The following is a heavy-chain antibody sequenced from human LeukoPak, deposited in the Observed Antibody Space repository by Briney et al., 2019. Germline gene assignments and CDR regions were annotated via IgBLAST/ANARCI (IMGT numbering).Heavy chain of an antibody. CDR2: IIPSGDNT. V-gene: IGHV1-46*01. Sequence: GASVKVSCKASGYTFTNNFMHWVRQAPGQGLEWMGIIIPSGDNTWYAQKFQGRVTMTRDMATSTDYMEVSSLRSEDTAVYYCARDHDCSSTSCYEHPFDYWGQGTLVTVSS. CDR1: GYTFTNNF. J-gene: IGHJ4*02. CDR3: ARDHDCSSTSCYEHPFDY. D-gene: IGHD2-2*01.